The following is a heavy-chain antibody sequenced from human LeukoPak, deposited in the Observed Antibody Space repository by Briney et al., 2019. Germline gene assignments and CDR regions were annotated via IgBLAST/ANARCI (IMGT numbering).Heavy chain of an antibody. CDR3: AKEMYYYDSSGYFDFDY. CDR1: GYTFSSYG. Sequence: PGGSLRLSCAASGYTFSSYGMHWVRQAPGKGLEWVAVISYDGSNKYYADSVKGRFTISRDNSKNTLYLQMNSLRAEDTAVYYCAKEMYYYDSSGYFDFDYWGQGTLVTVSS. J-gene: IGHJ4*02. V-gene: IGHV3-30*18. D-gene: IGHD3-22*01. CDR2: ISYDGSNK.